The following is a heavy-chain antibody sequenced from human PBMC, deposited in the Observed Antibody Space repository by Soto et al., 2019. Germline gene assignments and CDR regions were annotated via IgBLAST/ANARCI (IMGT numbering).Heavy chain of an antibody. Sequence: PGGSLRLSCAASGFTFSNAWMNWVRQAPGKGLEWVGRIKSKTDGGTTDYAAPVKGRFTISRDDSKNTLYLQMNSLKTEDTAVYYCMVGSSSTVYYYYGMDVWGQGTTVTVSS. V-gene: IGHV3-15*07. CDR2: IKSKTDGGTT. CDR1: GFTFSNAW. CDR3: MVGSSSTVYYYYGMDV. D-gene: IGHD6-6*01. J-gene: IGHJ6*02.